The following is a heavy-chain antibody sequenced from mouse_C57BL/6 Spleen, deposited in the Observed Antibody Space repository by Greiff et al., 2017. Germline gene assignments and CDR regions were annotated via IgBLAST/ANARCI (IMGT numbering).Heavy chain of an antibody. CDR1: GVDFSRYW. J-gene: IGHJ1*03. D-gene: IGHD1-1*01. CDR2: INPDSSTI. CDR3: ASRHYYGSSHWYFDV. Sequence: AGGGVDFSRYWMSWVRRAPGKGLEWIGEINPDSSTINYAPSLKDKFIISRDNAKNTLYLQMSKVRSEDTALYYCASRHYYGSSHWYFDVWGTGTTVTVSS. V-gene: IGHV4-1*01.